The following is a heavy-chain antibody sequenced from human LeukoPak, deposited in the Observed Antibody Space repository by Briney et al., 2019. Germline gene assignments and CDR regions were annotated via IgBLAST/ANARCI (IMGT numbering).Heavy chain of an antibody. V-gene: IGHV3-23*01. Sequence: GGSLRLSCAASGFTFSIYAMSWVRRAPGKGLEWVLGISGGGGSTYHADSVKGRFTISRDSSKNTLYLQMNSLRAEDTALYYCAKGCGSTSCDDSRWFDPWGQGTQVAVSS. CDR3: AKGCGSTSCDDSRWFDP. CDR2: ISGGGGST. J-gene: IGHJ5*02. D-gene: IGHD2-2*01. CDR1: GFTFSIYA.